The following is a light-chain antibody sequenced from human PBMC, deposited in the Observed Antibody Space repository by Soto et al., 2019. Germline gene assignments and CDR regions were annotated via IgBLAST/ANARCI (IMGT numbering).Light chain of an antibody. J-gene: IGKJ3*01. V-gene: IGKV3-20*01. CDR3: QQYGRSPGLFT. CDR1: QSGSSTY. Sequence: EIVLTQSPGTLSLSPGERATLSCGASQSGSSTYLAWYQQKPGQAPSLLIYDASNRATGIPDRFSGSGSGTDFTLTISRLEPEDFAVYYCQQYGRSPGLFTFGPGTKVDIK. CDR2: DAS.